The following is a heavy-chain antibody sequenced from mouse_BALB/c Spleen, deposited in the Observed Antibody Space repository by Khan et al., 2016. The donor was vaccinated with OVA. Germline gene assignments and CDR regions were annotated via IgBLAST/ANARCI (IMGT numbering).Heavy chain of an antibody. V-gene: IGHV9-1*02. Sequence: QIQLVQSGPELKKPGETVKISCKASGYTFTNYGMNWVKQAPGKGLKWMGWINTYTGEPTYADDFKGRFVFSLETSASTAYLQLSNLKNEDMTTYFCARIAYDWYSDVWGAGTTVTVSS. D-gene: IGHD2-12*01. CDR1: GYTFTNYG. CDR3: ARIAYDWYSDV. J-gene: IGHJ1*01. CDR2: INTYTGEP.